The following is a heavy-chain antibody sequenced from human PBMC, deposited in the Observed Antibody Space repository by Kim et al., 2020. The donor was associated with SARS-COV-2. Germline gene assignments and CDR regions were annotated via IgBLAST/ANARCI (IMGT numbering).Heavy chain of an antibody. D-gene: IGHD3-3*01. V-gene: IGHV3-33*01. CDR1: GFTFSSYG. J-gene: IGHJ6*02. CDR3: AREPSPQYYDFWSGYYYYYGMDV. Sequence: GGSLRLSCAASGFTFSSYGMHWVRQAPGKGLEWVAVIWYDGSNKYYADSVKGRFTISRDNSKNTLYLQMNSLRAEDTAVYYCAREPSPQYYDFWSGYYYYYGMDVWGQGTTVTVSS. CDR2: IWYDGSNK.